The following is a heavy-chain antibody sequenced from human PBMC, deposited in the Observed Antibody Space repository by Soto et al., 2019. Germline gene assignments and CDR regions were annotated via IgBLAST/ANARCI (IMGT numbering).Heavy chain of an antibody. CDR3: SSGEGRNGHATRFDY. J-gene: IGHJ4*02. D-gene: IGHD3-10*01. CDR1: GFTFTNHA. CDR2: ISDNAIEN. Sequence: QMQLVESGGGVVQPGMSLGLSCAVAGFTFTNHAIHWVRQAPGKGLEWVADISDNAIENWYGDSVKGRVTISSDNFGDTAYLQMNGLRPEATAVCYGSSGEGRNGHATRFDYWGQGTLVTVSS. V-gene: IGHV3-30*03.